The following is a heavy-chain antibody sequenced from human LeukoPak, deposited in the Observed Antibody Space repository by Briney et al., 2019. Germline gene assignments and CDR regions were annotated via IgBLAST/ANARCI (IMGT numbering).Heavy chain of an antibody. V-gene: IGHV1-18*01. D-gene: IGHD3-10*01. CDR1: GYTFTSYG. CDR3: ARVYCYGSGSYYTPIFDY. Sequence: GASVKVSCKASGYTFTSYGISWVRQAPGQGLEWMGWISAYNGNTNYAQKLQGRVTMTTDTSTSTAYMELRSLRSDDPAVYYCARVYCYGSGSYYTPIFDYWGQGTLVTVSS. J-gene: IGHJ4*02. CDR2: ISAYNGNT.